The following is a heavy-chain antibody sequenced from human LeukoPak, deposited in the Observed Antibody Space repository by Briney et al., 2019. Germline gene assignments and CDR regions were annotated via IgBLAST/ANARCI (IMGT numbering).Heavy chain of an antibody. CDR2: INYSWHT. Sequence: SETLSLPCTVSGGSISGSSYHWGWIRQPPGKGLEWIGSINYSWHTYYNPSLESRVTISVDSSKNQFSLKVTSVTAADTALYYCAPTYSYTRGGYDYWGPGTLVTVSS. D-gene: IGHD5-18*01. J-gene: IGHJ4*02. V-gene: IGHV4-39*01. CDR3: APTYSYTRGGYDY. CDR1: GGSISGSSYH.